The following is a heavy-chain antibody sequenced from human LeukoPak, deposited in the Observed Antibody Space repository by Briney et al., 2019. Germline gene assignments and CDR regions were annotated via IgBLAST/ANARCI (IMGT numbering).Heavy chain of an antibody. J-gene: IGHJ6*03. D-gene: IGHD1-7*01. V-gene: IGHV4-34*01. CDR3: ARRWNYGRNYYIDV. Sequence: PSETLSLTCAVYGGSFSNYYWSWIRQPPGKGLEWIGEINDSGRINYNPSLMSRVTVSVDTSKNQFSLRLTTVTATDTAVYYCARRWNYGRNYYIDVWGNGATVSVSS. CDR1: GGSFSNYY. CDR2: INDSGRI.